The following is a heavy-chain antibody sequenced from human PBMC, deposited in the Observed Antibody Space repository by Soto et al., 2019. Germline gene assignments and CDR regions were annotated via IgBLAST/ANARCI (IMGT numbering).Heavy chain of an antibody. CDR3: ARRHGSGSYYNALYFDY. CDR1: GDSVSTHYW. J-gene: IGHJ4*02. Sequence: SETLSLTCAVAGDSVSTHYWWSWVRPSPGKGLEWIGETHHSGSTYDNPSLKSRVTISVDTSKNQFSLKLRSVTAADTAVYYCARRHGSGSYYNALYFDYWGQGILVTVSS. CDR2: THHSGST. V-gene: IGHV4-4*02. D-gene: IGHD3-10*01.